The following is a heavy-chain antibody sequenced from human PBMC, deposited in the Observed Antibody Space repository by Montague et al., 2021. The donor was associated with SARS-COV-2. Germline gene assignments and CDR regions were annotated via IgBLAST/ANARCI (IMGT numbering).Heavy chain of an antibody. J-gene: IGHJ4*02. CDR1: GFSLSTGGVG. CDR2: IFWDDEK. D-gene: IGHD3-16*02. CDR3: AHQYYDYVWGSYRPDCFDX. Sequence: PALVKPTQTLTLTCSFSGFSLSTGGVGVDRIRQSPGKGLEWLGVIFWDDEKRYNPTLKTRLTISKGTSQNQVVITLTDMGPADTATYFCAHQYYDYVWGSYRPDCFDXWGQGTLVTVSS. V-gene: IGHV2-5*02.